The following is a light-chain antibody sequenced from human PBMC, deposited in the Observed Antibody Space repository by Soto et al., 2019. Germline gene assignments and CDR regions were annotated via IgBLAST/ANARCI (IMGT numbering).Light chain of an antibody. CDR2: DAS. CDR1: QNIISN. J-gene: IGKJ5*01. CDR3: QQYGSSPPIT. V-gene: IGKV3-20*01. Sequence: EIVMTQSPATLSVSPGERATLSCRASQNIISNLAWYQQKPGQAPRLLIYDASNRATGIPARFSGSGSGTDFTLTISRLEPEDFAVYYCQQYGSSPPITFGQGTRLEIK.